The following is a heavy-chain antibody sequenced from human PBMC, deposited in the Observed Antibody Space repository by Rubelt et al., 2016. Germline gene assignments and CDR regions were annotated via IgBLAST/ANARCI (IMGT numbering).Heavy chain of an antibody. CDR3: ARVIAAREDYNWFDP. CDR2: INTNTGNP. D-gene: IGHD6-6*01. Sequence: QVQLVQSGAEVKKPGASVKVSCKASGYTFTSYYMHWVRQAPGQGLEWMGWINTNTGNPTYAQGFTGRCVFSLDTSVSTAYLQISSLKAEDTAVYYCARVIAAREDYNWFDPWGQGTLVTVSS. J-gene: IGHJ5*02. V-gene: IGHV7-4-1*02. CDR1: GYTFTSYY.